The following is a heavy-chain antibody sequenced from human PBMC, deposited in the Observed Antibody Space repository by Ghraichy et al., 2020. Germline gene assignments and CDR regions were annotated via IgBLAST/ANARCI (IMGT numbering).Heavy chain of an antibody. J-gene: IGHJ4*02. Sequence: SETLSLTCTVSGGSISGSGFYWGWIRQPPGKGLEYIGGTYYSGHTYYTSSLKSRATISVDTSKNQFSLRLSSVTAADTAVYYCSRLIDFWGQGTLVTVSS. CDR1: GGSISGSGFY. CDR3: SRLIDF. V-gene: IGHV4-39*01. CDR2: TYYSGHT.